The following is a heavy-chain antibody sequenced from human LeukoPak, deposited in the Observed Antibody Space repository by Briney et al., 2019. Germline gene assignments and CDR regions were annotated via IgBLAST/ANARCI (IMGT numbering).Heavy chain of an antibody. CDR2: IKSKTDGGTT. D-gene: IGHD2-21*02. J-gene: IGHJ5*02. V-gene: IGHV3-15*01. Sequence: GGSLRLSCAASGLTFSSYAMSWVCQAPGKGLEWVGRIKSKTDGGTTDYAAPVKGRFTISRDDSKNTLYLQMNSLKTEDTAVYYCTTAGEMLAYCGGDCYSPSWGQGTLVTVSS. CDR1: GLTFSSYA. CDR3: TTAGEMLAYCGGDCYSPS.